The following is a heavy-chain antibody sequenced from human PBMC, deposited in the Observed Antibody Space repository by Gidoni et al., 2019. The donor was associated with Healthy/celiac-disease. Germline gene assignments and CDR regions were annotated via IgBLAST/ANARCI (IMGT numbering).Heavy chain of an antibody. CDR1: GVTFSSYA. J-gene: IGHJ6*03. Sequence: QVQLVQSGAEVKKPGSSVKVSCKASGVTFSSYAISWVLQAPGQGLEWMGGIIPIFGTANYAQKFQGRVTITADESTSTAYMELSSLRSEDTAVYYCARGYCSSTSCPYYYYMDVWGKGTTVTVSS. CDR3: ARGYCSSTSCPYYYYMDV. D-gene: IGHD2-2*01. V-gene: IGHV1-69*01. CDR2: IIPIFGTA.